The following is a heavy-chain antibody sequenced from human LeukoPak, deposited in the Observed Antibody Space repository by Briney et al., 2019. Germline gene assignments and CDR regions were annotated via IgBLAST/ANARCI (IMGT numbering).Heavy chain of an antibody. Sequence: ASVKVSCKASGYTFTSYDINWVRQATGQGLEWMGWMNPNSGNTGYAQKFQGRVTITRNTSISTAYMELSSLRSEDTAVYYCARDHYDSSGYFDYWGQGTLVTVSS. CDR2: MNPNSGNT. CDR3: ARDHYDSSGYFDY. CDR1: GYTFTSYD. J-gene: IGHJ4*02. D-gene: IGHD3-22*01. V-gene: IGHV1-8*03.